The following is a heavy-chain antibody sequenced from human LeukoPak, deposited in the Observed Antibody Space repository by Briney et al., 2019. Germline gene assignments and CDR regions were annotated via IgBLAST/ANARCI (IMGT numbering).Heavy chain of an antibody. D-gene: IGHD3-10*01. CDR3: ARAGITMVRGVIIPGAFDT. Sequence: SVKVSCKASGGTFSSYAISWVRQAPGQGLEWMGGIIPIFGTANYAQKFQGRVTITTDESTSTAYMELSSLRSEDTAVYYCARAGITMVRGVIIPGAFDTWGQGTMVTVSS. CDR1: GGTFSSYA. CDR2: IIPIFGTA. J-gene: IGHJ3*02. V-gene: IGHV1-69*05.